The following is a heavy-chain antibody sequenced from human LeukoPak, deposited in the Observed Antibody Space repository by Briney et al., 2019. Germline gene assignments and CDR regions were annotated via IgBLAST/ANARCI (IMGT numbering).Heavy chain of an antibody. V-gene: IGHV4-39*07. CDR1: GGSISGSTYY. J-gene: IGHJ4*02. CDR2: VYYTGKT. Sequence: TPSETLSLTCTVSGGSISGSTYYWAWIRQPPGKGLEWIGSVYYTGKTYHKPSLKSRVTISVDTSKNQFSLRLSFLTAADTAVYYCARDRSDNWGLFDYWGQGTLLTVSS. CDR3: ARDRSDNWGLFDY. D-gene: IGHD1-1*01.